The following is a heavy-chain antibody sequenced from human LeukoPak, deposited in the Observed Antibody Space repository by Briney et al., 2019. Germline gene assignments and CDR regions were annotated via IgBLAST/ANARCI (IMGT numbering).Heavy chain of an antibody. V-gene: IGHV1-69*01. J-gene: IGHJ4*02. D-gene: IGHD4-23*01. Sequence: ASVKVSCKASGGTFSNYAVNWVRQAPGQGLEWMGGIIPIFGKANYAQKFQGRVTITADESTRTAYMELSSLRSEDTAVFYCARGWLAETTVVTPYNYWGRGTLVSVSS. CDR1: GGTFSNYA. CDR2: IIPIFGKA. CDR3: ARGWLAETTVVTPYNY.